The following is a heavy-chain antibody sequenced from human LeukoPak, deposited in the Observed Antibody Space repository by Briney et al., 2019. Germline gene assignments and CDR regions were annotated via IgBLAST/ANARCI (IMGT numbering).Heavy chain of an antibody. D-gene: IGHD1-26*01. Sequence: GGSLRPSCAASGFTFSSYSMNWVRQAPGKGLEWVSSISSSSSYIYYADSVKGRFTFSRDNAKNSLSLQMNSLRAEDTAVYYCARDGEVGVGRWFDPWGQGTLVTVSS. J-gene: IGHJ5*02. V-gene: IGHV3-21*01. CDR1: GFTFSSYS. CDR3: ARDGEVGVGRWFDP. CDR2: ISSSSSYI.